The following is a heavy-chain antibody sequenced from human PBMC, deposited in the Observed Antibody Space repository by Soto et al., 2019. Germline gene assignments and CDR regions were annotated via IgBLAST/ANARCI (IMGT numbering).Heavy chain of an antibody. Sequence: GASVKVSCKTSGGSFMSQAISWVRQAPGQGPEWMGGIIPFSGTVTYTQRFQGRLTLNADEPRKTAYMELSSLRSEDTAVYYCARGSYDSYAGFFGMDVWGQGTKVTVS. J-gene: IGHJ6*02. CDR1: GGSFMSQA. V-gene: IGHV1-69*13. D-gene: IGHD3-10*01. CDR2: IIPFSGTV. CDR3: ARGSYDSYAGFFGMDV.